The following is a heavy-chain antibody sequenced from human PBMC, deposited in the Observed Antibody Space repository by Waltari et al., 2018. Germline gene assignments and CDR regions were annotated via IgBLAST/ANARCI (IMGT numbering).Heavy chain of an antibody. CDR2: INHSGTT. J-gene: IGHJ4*02. Sequence: QVLLQEWGAGLLNPSETLSVTCAVYGGSFSGHYWSWLRQPPGKGLEGIGEINHSGTTNYDPSLNSRVIISLDTSKNQFSLKLTSVTAANTAVYYCARIRRPWSYFAFWGQGTLVTVSS. V-gene: IGHV4-34*01. CDR1: GGSFSGHY. D-gene: IGHD2-8*02. CDR3: ARIRRPWSYFAF.